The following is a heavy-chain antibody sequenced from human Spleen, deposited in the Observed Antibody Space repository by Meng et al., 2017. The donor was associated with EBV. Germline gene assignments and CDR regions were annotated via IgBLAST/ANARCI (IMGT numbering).Heavy chain of an antibody. CDR3: SRSLGAAGPDY. J-gene: IGHJ4*02. CDR1: GGSFTTYY. CDR2: INHRGSA. D-gene: IGHD6-13*01. Sequence: QVQLPEWGAGLLNPSETLSLTCAVDGGSFTTYYWTWIRQPPGKGLEWIGEINHRGSAHYNPSLKSRLTISVDTSKKQFSLKLSSVTAADTAVYYCSRSLGAAGPDYWGQGTLVTVSS. V-gene: IGHV4-34*01.